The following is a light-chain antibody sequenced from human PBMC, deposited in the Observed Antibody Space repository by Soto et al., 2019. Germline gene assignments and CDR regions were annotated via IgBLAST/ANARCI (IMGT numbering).Light chain of an antibody. CDR1: QRVNSN. J-gene: IGKJ1*01. CDR2: GAS. V-gene: IGKV3-15*01. Sequence: EIVMTQSPATLSVSPGESATLSCRASQRVNSNLVWYQHKPGQAPRLLIYGASTRATGIPARFSGSGSGTEFTLTISSLQSEDFAVYYCQQYNNWPRTFGQGTKVDIK. CDR3: QQYNNWPRT.